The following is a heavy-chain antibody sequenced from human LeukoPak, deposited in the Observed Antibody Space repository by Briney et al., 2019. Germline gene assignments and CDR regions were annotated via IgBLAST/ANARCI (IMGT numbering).Heavy chain of an antibody. CDR2: INHSGST. D-gene: IGHD2-15*01. J-gene: IGHJ5*02. Sequence: SETLSLTCAVYGGSFSGYYWSWIRQPPGKGLEWIGEINHSGSTNYNPSLKSRVTISVDTSKNQFSLKLSSVTAADTAVYYCARDRAVVAATFIWFDPWGQGTLVTVSS. CDR1: GGSFSGYY. V-gene: IGHV4-34*01. CDR3: ARDRAVVAATFIWFDP.